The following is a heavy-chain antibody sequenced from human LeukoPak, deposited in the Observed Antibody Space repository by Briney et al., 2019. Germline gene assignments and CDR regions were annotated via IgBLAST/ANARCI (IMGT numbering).Heavy chain of an antibody. V-gene: IGHV4-34*01. Sequence: SETLSLTCAVYGGSFSGYYWSWIRQPPGKGLEWIGEINHSGSTNYNPPLKSRVTISVDTSKNQFSLKLSSVTAADTAVYYCARRAAAGTFYGMDVWGQGTTVTVSS. CDR2: INHSGST. CDR1: GGSFSGYY. CDR3: ARRAAAGTFYGMDV. D-gene: IGHD6-13*01. J-gene: IGHJ6*02.